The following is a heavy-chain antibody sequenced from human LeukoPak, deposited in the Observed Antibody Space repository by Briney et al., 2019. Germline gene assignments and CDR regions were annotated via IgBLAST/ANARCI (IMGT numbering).Heavy chain of an antibody. V-gene: IGHV3-43*02. J-gene: IGHJ4*02. CDR3: AKESGKFDY. CDR1: GLPIADFA. Sequence: AGSLRLSCVASGLPIADFAMHWVRQAPGKGLEWVSLISGDGVSTFYTDSVRGRFCISRDNTKNSLYLEMNSLRTEDTAMYYCAKESGKFDYWGQGTLVAVSS. CDR2: ISGDGVST.